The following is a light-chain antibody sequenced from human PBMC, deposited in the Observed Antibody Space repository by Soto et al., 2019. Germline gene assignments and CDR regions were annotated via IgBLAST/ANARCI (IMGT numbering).Light chain of an antibody. Sequence: QSVLTQPASVSGSPGQSITISCTGTSSDVGRYPYVSWYQQHPGNGPKLIIYDVSDRPSGVSNRFSGSKSDNTAALTISGLQAEDEADYYCSSYTSTDGWVFGGGTQLTVL. CDR2: DVS. V-gene: IGLV2-14*01. CDR1: SSDVGRYPY. CDR3: SSYTSTDGWV. J-gene: IGLJ3*02.